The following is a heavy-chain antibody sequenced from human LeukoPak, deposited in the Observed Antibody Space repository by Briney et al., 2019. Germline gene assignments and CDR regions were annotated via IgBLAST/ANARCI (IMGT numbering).Heavy chain of an antibody. J-gene: IGHJ5*02. Sequence: SETLSLTCAVYGGSFSGYYWSWIRQPAGKGLEWIGRIYTSGSTNYNPSLKSRVTMSVDTSKNQFSLKLSSVTAADTAVYYCARDRYYYGSGSHLDPWGQGTLVTVSS. CDR2: IYTSGST. D-gene: IGHD3-10*01. CDR1: GGSFSGYY. CDR3: ARDRYYYGSGSHLDP. V-gene: IGHV4-4*07.